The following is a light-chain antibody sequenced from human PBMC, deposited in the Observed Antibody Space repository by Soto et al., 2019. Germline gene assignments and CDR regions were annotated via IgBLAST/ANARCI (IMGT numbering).Light chain of an antibody. CDR3: QQYGSSPET. CDR2: GAS. CDR1: QSVSSSY. Sequence: EIVLTQSPGTLSLSPGERATLSCRASQSVSSSYLAWYQQKPGQAPRLLIYGASSRTTGIPDRFSGSGSGANFTLTISRLEPEEFAVYYCQQYGSSPETFSQGTKLEIK. J-gene: IGKJ2*01. V-gene: IGKV3-20*01.